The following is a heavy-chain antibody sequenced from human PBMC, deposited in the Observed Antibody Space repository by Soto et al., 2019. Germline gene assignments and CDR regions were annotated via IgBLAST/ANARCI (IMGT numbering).Heavy chain of an antibody. CDR2: IYYSGST. CDR3: ARDDSGSIGY. CDR1: GGSISSGGYY. V-gene: IGHV4-31*03. J-gene: IGHJ4*02. D-gene: IGHD6-13*01. Sequence: QVQLQESGPGLVKPSQTLSLTCTVSGGSISSGGYYWSWIRQHPGKGLEWIGYIYYSGSTYYNPSLKSRVXIXXATSKNPFSLKLSSVTAADTAVYYCARDDSGSIGYWGQGTLVTVSS.